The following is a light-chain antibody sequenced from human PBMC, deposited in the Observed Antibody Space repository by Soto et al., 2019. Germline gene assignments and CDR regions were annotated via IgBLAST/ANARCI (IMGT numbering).Light chain of an antibody. CDR2: TNY. CDR1: SSNIGSNT. CDR3: AACDDTLNGPV. Sequence: QSVLTQPPSASGTPGQRVTISCSGSSSNIGSNTVSWYQQLPGTAPKLLMYTNYQRPSGVPDRFSGSKSGTSASLAISGLQSEDEADYYCAACDDTLNGPVFGGGTKLTVL. V-gene: IGLV1-44*01. J-gene: IGLJ2*01.